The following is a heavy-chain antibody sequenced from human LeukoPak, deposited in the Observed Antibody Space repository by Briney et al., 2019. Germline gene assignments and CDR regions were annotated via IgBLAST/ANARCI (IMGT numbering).Heavy chain of an antibody. CDR3: ARGPYYDSSGYYLDFDY. CDR2: INHSGST. CDR1: GGSFSGYY. Sequence: PSETLSLTCAVYGGSFSGYYWSWIRQPPGKGLEWIGEINHSGSTNYNPSLKSRVTISVDTSKNQFSLKLSSVTAADTAVYYCARGPYYDSSGYYLDFDYWGQGTLVTVSS. V-gene: IGHV4-34*01. J-gene: IGHJ4*02. D-gene: IGHD3-22*01.